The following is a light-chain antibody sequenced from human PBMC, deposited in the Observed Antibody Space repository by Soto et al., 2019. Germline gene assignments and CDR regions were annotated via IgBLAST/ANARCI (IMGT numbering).Light chain of an antibody. CDR1: QSVSRSY. V-gene: IGKV3-20*01. Sequence: EIVLTQSPGTLSLSPGERATLSCRASQSVSRSYLAWYQQKPGQAPRLLIYGASSRATGIPDRFSGSGSGTDFTLTISRLEPEDFAVYYCQQYGSSPPNTFGQGTKLGSN. J-gene: IGKJ2*01. CDR2: GAS. CDR3: QQYGSSPPNT.